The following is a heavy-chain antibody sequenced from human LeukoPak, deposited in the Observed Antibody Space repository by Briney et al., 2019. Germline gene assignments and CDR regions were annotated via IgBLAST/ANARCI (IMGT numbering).Heavy chain of an antibody. Sequence: SETLSLTCTVSGGSISSYYCSWIRQPPGKGLEWIGSIYHSGSTYYNPSLKSRVTISVDTSKNQFSLKLSSVTAADTAVYYCARRGIAARRGTSYYYYYYMDVWGKGTTVTVSS. CDR1: GGSISSYY. D-gene: IGHD6-6*01. CDR3: ARRGIAARRGTSYYYYYYMDV. CDR2: IYHSGST. J-gene: IGHJ6*03. V-gene: IGHV4-59*08.